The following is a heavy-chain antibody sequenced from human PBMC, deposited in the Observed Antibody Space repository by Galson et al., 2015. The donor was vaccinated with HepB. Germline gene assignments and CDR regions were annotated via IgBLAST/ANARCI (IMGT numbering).Heavy chain of an antibody. Sequence: TLSLTCTVSGGSISSGGYYWSWIRQHPGKGLEWIGYIYYSGSTYYNPSLKSRVTISVHTSKNQFSLKLSSVTAADTAVYYCARAHIAVVVAAIWDWFDPWGLGTLVTVSS. V-gene: IGHV4-31*03. D-gene: IGHD2-15*01. CDR2: IYYSGST. CDR3: ARAHIAVVVAAIWDWFDP. J-gene: IGHJ5*02. CDR1: GGSISSGGYY.